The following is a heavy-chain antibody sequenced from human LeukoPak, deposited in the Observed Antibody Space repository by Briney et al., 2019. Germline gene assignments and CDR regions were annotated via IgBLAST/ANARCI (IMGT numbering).Heavy chain of an antibody. CDR2: INHSGST. CDR3: ARAPVSYYYDILDY. D-gene: IGHD3-22*01. J-gene: IGHJ4*02. Sequence: SETLSLTCAVYGGSFSGYYWTWIRQPPGKGLEWIGEINHSGSTNYNPSLKSRVTISVDTPENQFSLKVSSVTAADTAVYYCARAPVSYYYDILDYWGQGILVTVSS. V-gene: IGHV4-34*01. CDR1: GGSFSGYY.